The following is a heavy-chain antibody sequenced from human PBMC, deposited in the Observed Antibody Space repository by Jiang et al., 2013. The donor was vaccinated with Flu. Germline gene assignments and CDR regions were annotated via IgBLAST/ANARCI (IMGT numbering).Heavy chain of an antibody. Sequence: KTDGGTTDYAAPVKGRFTISRDDSKSIAYLQMNSLKTEDTAVYYCTRDQDGYNSGGFDYWGQGTLVTVSS. CDR3: TRDQDGYNSGGFDY. J-gene: IGHJ4*02. CDR2: KTDGGTT. V-gene: IGHV3-49*02. D-gene: IGHD5-24*01.